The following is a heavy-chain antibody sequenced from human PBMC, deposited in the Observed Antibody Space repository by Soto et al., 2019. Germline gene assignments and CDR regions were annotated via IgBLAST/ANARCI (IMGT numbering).Heavy chain of an antibody. J-gene: IGHJ6*02. CDR3: ARGGRRSPVMDV. CDR2: IYYSGST. Sequence: QVQLQESGPGLVKPSQTLSLTCTVSGGSISSGGYYWSWIRQHPGKGLEWIGYIYYSGSTYYNPSLTSRVTISADTSKNQFSRKLSSVTAADTAVYYCARGGRRSPVMDVWGQGTTVTVSS. CDR1: GGSISSGGYY. V-gene: IGHV4-31*03.